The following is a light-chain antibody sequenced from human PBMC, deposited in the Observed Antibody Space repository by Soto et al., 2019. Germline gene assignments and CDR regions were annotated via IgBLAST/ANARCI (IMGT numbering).Light chain of an antibody. CDR1: QSVSSSY. CDR2: DVS. J-gene: IGKJ4*01. V-gene: IGKV3-20*01. Sequence: EIVLTQSPGTLSLSPGETATLSCRASQSVSSSYLAWYQQKPGQAPRLLIYDVSSRATCIPDRFSGSGSGTDFTLTISRLEPEDFAVYYCQQYGSSPLTFGGGTKVEIK. CDR3: QQYGSSPLT.